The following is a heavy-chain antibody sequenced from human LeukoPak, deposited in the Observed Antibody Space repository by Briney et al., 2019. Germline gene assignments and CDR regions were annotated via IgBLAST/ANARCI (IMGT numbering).Heavy chain of an antibody. CDR2: INHSGST. D-gene: IGHD3-22*01. J-gene: IGHJ4*02. Sequence: SETLSLTCAVYGGSYSGCYWSWIRQPPGKGLEWIGEINHSGSTNYNPPLKSRVTISVDTSKNQFSLKLSSVTAADTAVYYCLRDSSGYYSSYYFDYWGQGTLVTVSS. CDR1: GGSYSGCY. CDR3: LRDSSGYYSSYYFDY. V-gene: IGHV4-34*01.